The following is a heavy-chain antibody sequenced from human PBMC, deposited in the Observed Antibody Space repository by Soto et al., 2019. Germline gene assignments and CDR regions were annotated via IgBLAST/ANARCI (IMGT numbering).Heavy chain of an antibody. CDR1: GCSISSYY. V-gene: IGHV4-59*01. Sequence: SETLSLTCTFSGCSISSYYWSWIRQPPGKGLEWIGYIYYSGSTNYNPSLKSRVTISVDTSKNQFSLKLSSVTAADTAVYYCARAAYSGYDYDYWGQGTLVTVSS. CDR2: IYYSGST. J-gene: IGHJ4*02. CDR3: ARAAYSGYDYDY. D-gene: IGHD5-12*01.